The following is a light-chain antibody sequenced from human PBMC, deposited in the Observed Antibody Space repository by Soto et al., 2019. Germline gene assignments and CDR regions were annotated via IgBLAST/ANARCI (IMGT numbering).Light chain of an antibody. J-gene: IGKJ4*01. Sequence: DIPMTPSPSSVSSAVRDRATNTCRASQGISSWLAWYQQKPGKAPKLLIYAASSLQSGVPSRFSGSGSGTDFTLTISSLQPEDFATYHCQQANSFPLTFGGGTKVDIK. V-gene: IGKV1-12*01. CDR1: QGISSW. CDR2: AAS. CDR3: QQANSFPLT.